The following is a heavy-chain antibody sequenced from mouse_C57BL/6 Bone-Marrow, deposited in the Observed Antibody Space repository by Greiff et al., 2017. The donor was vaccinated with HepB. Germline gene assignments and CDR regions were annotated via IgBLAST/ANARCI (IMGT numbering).Heavy chain of an antibody. CDR1: GYTFTSYW. CDR3: ARSARLRYYAMDY. Sequence: QVQLQQPGTELVKPGASVKLSCKASGYTFTSYWMHWVKQRPGQGLEWIGNINPSNGDTNYNEKFKSKATLTVDKSSSTAYMQLSSLTSEDSAVYYCARSARLRYYAMDYWGQGTSVTVSS. J-gene: IGHJ4*01. D-gene: IGHD2-2*01. V-gene: IGHV1-53*01. CDR2: INPSNGDT.